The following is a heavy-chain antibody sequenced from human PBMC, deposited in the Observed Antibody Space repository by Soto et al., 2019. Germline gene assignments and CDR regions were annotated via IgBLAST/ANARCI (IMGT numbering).Heavy chain of an antibody. CDR1: GYSFTNYW. D-gene: IGHD1-7*01. J-gene: IGHJ4*02. CDR3: ARTYKWNYPFEY. V-gene: IGHV5-10-1*01. Sequence: GESLKISCKGSGYSFTNYWITCVRQMPGKGLEWMGKIDPSDSYTNYSPSFQGHVTISADKSISTAYLQWSSLKASDTAMYYCARTYKWNYPFEYWGQGTMVTVSS. CDR2: IDPSDSYT.